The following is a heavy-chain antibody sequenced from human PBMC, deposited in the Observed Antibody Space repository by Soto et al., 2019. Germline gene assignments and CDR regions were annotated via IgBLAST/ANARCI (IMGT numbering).Heavy chain of an antibody. D-gene: IGHD6-13*01. Sequence: EVQLVESGGGLRQPWGSLSLSCAASGFTFSSYSMNWVRRAPGKGLEWISYISLSGTNIHYADSVQGRFTISRDNAKYSLYLQMDSLRAEDTAVYYWARGGAAAGTTFDYWGQGNLVTVSS. CDR3: ARGGAAAGTTFDY. CDR2: ISLSGTNI. V-gene: IGHV3-48*01. J-gene: IGHJ4*02. CDR1: GFTFSSYS.